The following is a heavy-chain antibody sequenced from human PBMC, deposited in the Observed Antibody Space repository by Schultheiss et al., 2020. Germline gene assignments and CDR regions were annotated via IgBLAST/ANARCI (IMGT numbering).Heavy chain of an antibody. CDR2: INHSGST. J-gene: IGHJ6*02. V-gene: IGHV4-34*01. CDR1: GGSISSDY. D-gene: IGHD3-3*01. CDR3: AKEVDFWSGPYYYYYGMDV. Sequence: SETLSLTCAVSGGSISSDYWSWIRQPPGKWLEWIGEINHSGSTNYNPSLKSRVTISVDTSKNQFSLKLSSVTAADTAVYYCAKEVDFWSGPYYYYYGMDVWGQGTTVTVSS.